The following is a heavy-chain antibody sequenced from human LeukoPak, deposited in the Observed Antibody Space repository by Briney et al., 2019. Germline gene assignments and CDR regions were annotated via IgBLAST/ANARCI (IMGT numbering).Heavy chain of an antibody. Sequence: ASETLSLTCTVSGCSISSGDYYWSWLRQPPGKVLEWIGYIYYSGTTYCHPSLKSRVTLSVDTYKHQFSLILTVATAADPAVNFCARANGSDDAVDYCGQESLPTVPS. V-gene: IGHV4-30-4*08. D-gene: IGHD1-26*01. CDR1: GCSISSGDYY. J-gene: IGHJ4*01. CDR2: IYYSGTT. CDR3: ARANGSDDAVDY.